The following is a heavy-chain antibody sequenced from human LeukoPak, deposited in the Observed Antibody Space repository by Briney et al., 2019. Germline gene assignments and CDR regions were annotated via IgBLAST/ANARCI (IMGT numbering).Heavy chain of an antibody. CDR1: GFTFSSYA. CDR3: AKGGHSSGWYYFDY. D-gene: IGHD6-19*01. V-gene: IGHV3-23*01. Sequence: GGSLRLSCAASGFTFSSYAMSWVRQAPGKGLEWVSGVSGSGSSTYYADSVKGRFTISRDNSKNTLYLQMNSLRAEDTAVYFCAKGGHSSGWYYFDYWGQGTLVTVPS. CDR2: VSGSGSST. J-gene: IGHJ4*02.